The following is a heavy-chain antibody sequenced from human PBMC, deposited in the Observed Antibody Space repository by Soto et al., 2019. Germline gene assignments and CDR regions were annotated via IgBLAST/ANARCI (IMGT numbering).Heavy chain of an antibody. CDR2: IIPVFGTA. V-gene: IGHV1-69*13. J-gene: IGHJ4*02. CDR1: GGTFSSYA. D-gene: IGHD3-10*01. CDR3: ARGYYGSGRYYPNLDY. Sequence: RASVKVSCKASGGTFSSYAISWVRQAPGQGLEWMGGIIPVFGTANYAQKFQGRVTITADESTSTAYMDLSSLRSEDTAVYYCARGYYGSGRYYPNLDYWGQGTLVTVSS.